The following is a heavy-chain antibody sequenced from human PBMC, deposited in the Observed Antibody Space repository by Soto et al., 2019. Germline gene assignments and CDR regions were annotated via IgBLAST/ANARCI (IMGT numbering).Heavy chain of an antibody. J-gene: IGHJ6*02. CDR3: ARDRVCYDRLYYYHSMDV. CDR2: ISSSSGST. Sequence: GGTLRLSCAASGFTFSDYYMSWIRQAPGKGLEYISYISSSSGSTNYADAVKGRFTISRDNAKNSLYLQMSSLRAEDTAVYYCARDRVCYDRLYYYHSMDVWGQGTMVTVSS. V-gene: IGHV3-11*06. CDR1: GFTFSDYY. D-gene: IGHD5-12*01.